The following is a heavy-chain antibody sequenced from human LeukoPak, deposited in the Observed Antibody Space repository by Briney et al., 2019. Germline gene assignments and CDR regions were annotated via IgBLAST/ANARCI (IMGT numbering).Heavy chain of an antibody. V-gene: IGHV3-7*01. CDR1: GFTFSSYW. CDR2: IKQDGSEK. CDR3: ARGYYDFWSGYLDYFDY. D-gene: IGHD3-3*01. Sequence: PGGSLRLSCAASGFTFSSYWMSLVRQAPRKGLEWVDNIKQDGSEKYYVDSVKGRFTISRDNAKNSLYLQMNSLRAEDTAVYYCARGYYDFWSGYLDYFDYWGQGTLVTVSS. J-gene: IGHJ4*02.